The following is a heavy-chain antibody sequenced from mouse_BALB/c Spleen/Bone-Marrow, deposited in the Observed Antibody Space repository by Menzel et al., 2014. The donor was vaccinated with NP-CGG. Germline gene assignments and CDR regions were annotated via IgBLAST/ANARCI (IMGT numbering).Heavy chain of an antibody. CDR3: ARDDYDGYFDY. D-gene: IGHD2-4*01. Sequence: VQLVEPGPGLVAPSQSLSITCTVSGFSLTRYGVHWVRQPPGKGLEWLGVIWAGGYINYNSALMSRLSISKDNSKSQVFLKMNSLQTDDTAMYYCARDDYDGYFDYWGQGTTLTVSS. CDR1: GFSLTRYG. V-gene: IGHV2-9*02. CDR2: IWAGGYI. J-gene: IGHJ2*01.